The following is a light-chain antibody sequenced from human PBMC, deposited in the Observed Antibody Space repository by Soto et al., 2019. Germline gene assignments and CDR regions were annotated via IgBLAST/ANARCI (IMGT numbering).Light chain of an antibody. J-gene: IGLJ1*01. CDR2: ENN. Sequence: QSVLTQPPSVSEAAGKRVTISCTGSSSNIGAGYEAHWYQQVPGTAPKLLIYENNNRPSGVPDRFSGSKSGTSASLAITGLQAEDEAEYYCQSYDSSLSGYVFGTGTKLTV. V-gene: IGLV1-40*01. CDR1: SSNIGAGYE. CDR3: QSYDSSLSGYV.